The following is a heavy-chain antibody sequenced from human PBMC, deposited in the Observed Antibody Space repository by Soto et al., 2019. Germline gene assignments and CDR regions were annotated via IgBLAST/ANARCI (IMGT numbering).Heavy chain of an antibody. CDR1: GYTFTSYG. CDR3: ERGALRFLEWLLQDGMDV. J-gene: IGHJ6*02. Sequence: QVQLVQSGAEVKKPGASVKVSCKASGYTFTSYGISWVRQAPGQGLEWMGWISAYNGNTNYAQKLQGRVTMTTDTXTXTXXMELRSLRSDDTAVYYCERGALRFLEWLLQDGMDVWGQGTTVTVSS. CDR2: ISAYNGNT. D-gene: IGHD3-3*01. V-gene: IGHV1-18*01.